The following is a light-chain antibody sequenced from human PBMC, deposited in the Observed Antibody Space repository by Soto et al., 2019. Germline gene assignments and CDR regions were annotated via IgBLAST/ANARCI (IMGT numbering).Light chain of an antibody. J-gene: IGKJ1*01. V-gene: IGKV3-20*01. CDR2: DAS. CDR1: QSISSD. Sequence: EIVLPQSLATLSLSPGASSPLSGRASQSISSDLAWYQQKPGQAPRLLIYDASNRAPGIPARFGGSGSGTDFTLTISRLEPEDFAVFYCHKYGSSPQTFGKGTKVDIK. CDR3: HKYGSSPQT.